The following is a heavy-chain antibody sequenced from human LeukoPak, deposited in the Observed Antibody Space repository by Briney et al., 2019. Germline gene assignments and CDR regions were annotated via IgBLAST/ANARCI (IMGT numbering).Heavy chain of an antibody. CDR2: INYSGST. V-gene: IGHV4-59*01. D-gene: IGHD3-10*01. CDR3: ARGSGIYGSGSYSAD. J-gene: IGHJ4*02. CDR1: GGSISSYY. Sequence: SETLSLTCTVSGGSISSYYWSWIRQPPGKGLEWIGHINYSGSTNYNPSLKSRVTISLDTSKNQFSLNLGSVTAADTAVYHCARGSGIYGSGSYSADWGQGTLVTVSS.